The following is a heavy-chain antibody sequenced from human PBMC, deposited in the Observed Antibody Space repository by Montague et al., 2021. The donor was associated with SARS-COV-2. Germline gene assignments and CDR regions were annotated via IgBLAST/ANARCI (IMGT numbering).Heavy chain of an antibody. J-gene: IGHJ4*02. V-gene: IGHV6-1*01. CDR3: VRGIEAAGSYDY. CDR2: KWKS. Sequence: KWKSDYARYVKSRIAVNQDTSKNQFSLQLSSVTPEDTALYYCVRGIEAAGSYDYWGQGTLVTVSS. D-gene: IGHD6-13*01.